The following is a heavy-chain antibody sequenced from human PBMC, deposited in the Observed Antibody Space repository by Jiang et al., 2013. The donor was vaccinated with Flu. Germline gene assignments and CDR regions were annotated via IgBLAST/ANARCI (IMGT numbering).Heavy chain of an antibody. CDR3: ARDSRDVYFDLGLGFDP. V-gene: IGHV1-18*01. D-gene: IGHD3-9*01. J-gene: IGHJ5*02. CDR1: GYTFTSYG. Sequence: SGAEVKKPGASVKVSCKASGYTFTSYGISWVRQAPGQGLEWMGWISAYNGNTNYAQNLQGRVTLTTDTSTSTAYMELRSLRSDDTAVYFCARDSRDVYFDLGLGFDPWGQGTLVTVSS. CDR2: ISAYNGNT.